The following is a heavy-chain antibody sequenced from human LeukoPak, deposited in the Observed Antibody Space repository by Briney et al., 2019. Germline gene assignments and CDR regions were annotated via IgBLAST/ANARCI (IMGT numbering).Heavy chain of an antibody. V-gene: IGHV4-4*07. CDR1: GGSLSSYY. CDR2: IYTSGST. J-gene: IGHJ5*02. Sequence: PPETLSLTCTVSGGSLSSYYWSRIRQPAGKGLEWIGRIYTSGSTNYNPSLKSRVTMSVDTSKNQFSLKLSSVTAADTAVYYCARVLPSGVPDPWGQGILVTVSS. D-gene: IGHD2-8*01. CDR3: ARVLPSGVPDP.